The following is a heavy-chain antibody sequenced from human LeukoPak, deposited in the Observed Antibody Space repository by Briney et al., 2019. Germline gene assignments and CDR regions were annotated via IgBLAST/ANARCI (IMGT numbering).Heavy chain of an antibody. CDR1: GFTFSSYA. CDR2: ISGSGGST. D-gene: IGHD3-3*01. J-gene: IGHJ4*02. Sequence: PGGSLRLSCAASGFTFSSYAMSWVRQAPGKGLEWVSAISGSGGSTYYADSVKGRFTISRDNSKNTLYLQMNSLRAEDTAVYYCAKVREEWLSIYYFDYWGQGTLVTVSS. V-gene: IGHV3-23*01. CDR3: AKVREEWLSIYYFDY.